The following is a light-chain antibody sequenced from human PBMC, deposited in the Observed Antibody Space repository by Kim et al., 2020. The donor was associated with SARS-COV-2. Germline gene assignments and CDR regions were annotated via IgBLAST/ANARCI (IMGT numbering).Light chain of an antibody. CDR2: AAS. CDR1: RYIHNL. Sequence: ASGGDRVTINCPASRYIHNLVGWFQQKPGEAPTRLHHAASSLQSDDPSMFSGSGSGTEFTLTIRILEPEDVATYYCVQYTTFPRTFGRGTKVDIK. V-gene: IGKV1-17*03. CDR3: VQYTTFPRT. J-gene: IGKJ1*01.